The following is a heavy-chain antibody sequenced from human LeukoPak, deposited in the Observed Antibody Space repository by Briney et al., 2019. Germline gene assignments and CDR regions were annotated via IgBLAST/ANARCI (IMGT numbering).Heavy chain of an antibody. D-gene: IGHD4-17*01. Sequence: GGSLRLSCAASGFIFRNYWMHWVRQAPGKGLVWVARINPNGITTTYTDSVKGRFIISRDNVKNTLYLQMNSLRAEDTAVYYCARDFAGDRDYWGQGTLVTVSS. J-gene: IGHJ4*02. V-gene: IGHV3-74*01. CDR3: ARDFAGDRDY. CDR2: INPNGITT. CDR1: GFIFRNYW.